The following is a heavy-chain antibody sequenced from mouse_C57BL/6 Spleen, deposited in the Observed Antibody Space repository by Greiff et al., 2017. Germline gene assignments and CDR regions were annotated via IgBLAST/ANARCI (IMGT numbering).Heavy chain of an antibody. CDR3: ASYYSNYYAMDY. D-gene: IGHD2-5*01. V-gene: IGHV2-6*03. J-gene: IGHJ4*01. CDR2: IWSDGST. Sequence: VHLVESGPGLVAPSQSLSITCTVSGFSLTSYGVHWVRQPPGKGLEWLVVIWSDGSTTYNSALKSRLSISTDNSKSQVFLKMNSLQTDDTAMYYCASYYSNYYAMDYWGQGTSVTVSS. CDR1: GFSLTSYG.